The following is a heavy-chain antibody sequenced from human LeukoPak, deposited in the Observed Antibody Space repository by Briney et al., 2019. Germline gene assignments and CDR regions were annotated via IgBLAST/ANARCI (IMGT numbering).Heavy chain of an antibody. CDR3: AKDTIVVSGGY. V-gene: IGHV3-23*01. Sequence: PGGSLRLSCAASGFSFSSATMNWVRQAPGKALEWVSSLSGSGRLIWYADSVKGRFTISRDNSKNTLYLQMNSLRAEDTAVYYCAKDTIVVSGGYWGQGTLVTVFS. CDR2: LSGSGRLI. CDR1: GFSFSSAT. J-gene: IGHJ4*02. D-gene: IGHD3-22*01.